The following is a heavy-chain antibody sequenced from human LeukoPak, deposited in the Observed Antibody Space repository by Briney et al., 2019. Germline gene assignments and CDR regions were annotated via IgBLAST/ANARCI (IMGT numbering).Heavy chain of an antibody. CDR1: GYTFTSYA. CDR2: INTNTGNP. Sequence: ASVKVSCKASGYTFTSYAMNWVRQAPGQGLEWMGWINTNTGNPTYAQGFTGRFVFSLDTSVSTAYLQISSLKAEDTAVYYCARGGLLWFGELRYGKWFDPWGQGTLVTVSS. J-gene: IGHJ5*02. V-gene: IGHV7-4-1*02. D-gene: IGHD3-10*01. CDR3: ARGGLLWFGELRYGKWFDP.